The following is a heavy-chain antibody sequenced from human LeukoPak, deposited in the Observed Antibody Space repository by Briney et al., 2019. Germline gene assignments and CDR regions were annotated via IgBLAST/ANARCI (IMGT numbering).Heavy chain of an antibody. CDR2: IRSVGTDK. V-gene: IGHV3-30*02. Sequence: SGGSLRLSCAASGFTFSSNGTHWVRQAPGKGLGWVAFIRSVGTDKYYADSVKGRFTISRDNSKNTLYLQVNSLRTEDTAVYYCATDMGEAAIIFEYWGQGTRVTVPS. CDR3: ATDMGEAAIIFEY. J-gene: IGHJ4*02. CDR1: GFTFSSNG. D-gene: IGHD2-2*02.